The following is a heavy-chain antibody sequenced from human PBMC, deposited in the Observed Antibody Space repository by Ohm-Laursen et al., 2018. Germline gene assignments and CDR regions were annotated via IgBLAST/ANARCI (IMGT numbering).Heavy chain of an antibody. Sequence: SLRLSCAASGFSFNDYGMHWVRQAPGKGLEWVAVIWYDGTNRYYADSVEGRFTISRDNSKNTLYLQMNSLRAEDTAVYYCAKRDVSNYHCFDSWGQGTLVTVSS. CDR1: GFSFNDYG. CDR3: AKRDVSNYHCFDS. D-gene: IGHD4-11*01. V-gene: IGHV3-33*06. J-gene: IGHJ4*02. CDR2: IWYDGTNR.